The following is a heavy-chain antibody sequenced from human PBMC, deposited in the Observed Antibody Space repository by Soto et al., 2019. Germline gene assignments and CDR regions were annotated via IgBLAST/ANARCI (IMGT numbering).Heavy chain of an antibody. V-gene: IGHV1-2*02. CDR1: GYTFTGYY. CDR2: INPNSGGT. CDR3: AREGVVPAAISDY. J-gene: IGHJ4*02. D-gene: IGHD2-2*01. Sequence: GGSVKVSCKASGYTFTGYYMHWVRQAPGQGLEWMGWINPNSGGTNYAQKFQGRVTMTRDTSISTAYMELSRLRSDDTAVYYCAREGVVPAAISDYWGQGTLVTVSS.